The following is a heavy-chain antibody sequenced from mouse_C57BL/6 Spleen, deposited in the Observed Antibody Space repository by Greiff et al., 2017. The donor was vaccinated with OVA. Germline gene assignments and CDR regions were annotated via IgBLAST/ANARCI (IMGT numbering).Heavy chain of an antibody. V-gene: IGHV1-50*01. CDR1: GYTFTSYW. CDR3: AREGYFDH. Sequence: VQLQQPGAELVKPGASVKLSCKASGYTFTSYWMQWVKQRPGQGLEWIGEIDPSDSYTNYNQKFKGKATLTVDTSSSTAYMPLSSLASEDSAVYYCAREGYFDHWGQSTTLTVSS. J-gene: IGHJ2*01. CDR2: IDPSDSYT.